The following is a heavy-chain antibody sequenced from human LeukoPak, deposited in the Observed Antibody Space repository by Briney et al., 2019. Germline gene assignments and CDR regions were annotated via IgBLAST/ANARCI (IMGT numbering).Heavy chain of an antibody. CDR2: INPNSGGT. D-gene: IGHD6-13*01. V-gene: IGHV1-2*02. CDR3: ARGGKYSSSLVPGY. J-gene: IGHJ4*02. CDR1: GYIFTDHF. Sequence: ASVKVSCKASGYIFTDHFMQWVRHAPGQGLEWMGWINPNSGGTSYAQKFKGRVTMTRDTSISTVYMELSRLGSDDTAVYYCARGGKYSSSLVPGYWGQGTLVTVSS.